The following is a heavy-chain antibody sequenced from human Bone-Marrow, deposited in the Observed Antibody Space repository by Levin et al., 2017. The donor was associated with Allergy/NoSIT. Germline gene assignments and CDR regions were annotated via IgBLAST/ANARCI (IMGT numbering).Heavy chain of an antibody. J-gene: IGHJ4*02. V-gene: IGHV3-48*02. CDR3: ARDSRYGWSDDY. CDR1: GFTFSDYS. D-gene: IGHD5-18*01. Sequence: PGGSLRLSCAASGFTFSDYSFNWVRQAPGKGLEWVSYISSNHRTIYYADSVKGRSTISRDNAKNALYLQMNSLRDEDTAVYYCARDSRYGWSDDYWGQGTLVTVSS. CDR2: ISSNHRTI.